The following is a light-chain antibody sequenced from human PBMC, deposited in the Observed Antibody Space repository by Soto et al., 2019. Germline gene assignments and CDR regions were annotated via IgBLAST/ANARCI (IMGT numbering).Light chain of an antibody. V-gene: IGKV1-33*01. CDR1: QVIRND. Sequence: DIQLTQSPSFLPASVGDRVTITCRASQVIRNDLSWYQQKPGKAPKLLIYAASNLEAGVPSRFSGSGSGTDFTFTISSLQPEDIATYYCQQYDNFVITFGQGTRLEIK. CDR3: QQYDNFVIT. CDR2: AAS. J-gene: IGKJ5*01.